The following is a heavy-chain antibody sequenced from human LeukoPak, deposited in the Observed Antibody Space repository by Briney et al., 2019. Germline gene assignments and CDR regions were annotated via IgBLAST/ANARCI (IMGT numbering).Heavy chain of an antibody. CDR1: GGSISSYY. Sequence: SETLSLTCTVSGGSISSYYWSWIRQPPGKGLEWIGYIYYSGSTNYNPSLKSRVTISVDTSKNQFSLKLSSVTAADTAVYYCARGRQLPSPLYVGVWGQGTTVTVSS. CDR2: IYYSGST. D-gene: IGHD3-10*01. V-gene: IGHV4-59*08. CDR3: ARGRQLPSPLYVGV. J-gene: IGHJ6*02.